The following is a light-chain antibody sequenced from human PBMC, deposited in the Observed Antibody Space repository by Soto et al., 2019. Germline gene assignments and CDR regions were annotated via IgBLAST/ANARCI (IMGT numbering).Light chain of an antibody. CDR2: DTS. CDR3: QQYGSSPGT. CDR1: QSVRDRY. J-gene: IGKJ1*01. V-gene: IGKV3-20*01. Sequence: EIVLTQSPSTLSLYSGERANISCRASQSVRDRYLAWYQQKPGQAPSLLIYDTSTRATGVPDRFSGSGSGTVFALTISRVEPEDFAIYFCQQYGSSPGTFGQGTKVEI.